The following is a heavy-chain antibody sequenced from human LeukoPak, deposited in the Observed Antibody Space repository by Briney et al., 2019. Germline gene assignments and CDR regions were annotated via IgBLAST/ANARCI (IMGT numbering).Heavy chain of an antibody. CDR3: AKELDYYSYMDV. CDR2: VSWNSNSI. Sequence: PGRSLRLSCVASGFTFDDYVMHWVRQAPGKGLGWVSGVSWNSNSIAYADSVKGRFTISRDNAKNSLYLHMNSLRAEDTALYYCAKELDYYSYMDVWGKGTTVTVSS. J-gene: IGHJ6*03. CDR1: GFTFDDYV. V-gene: IGHV3-9*01.